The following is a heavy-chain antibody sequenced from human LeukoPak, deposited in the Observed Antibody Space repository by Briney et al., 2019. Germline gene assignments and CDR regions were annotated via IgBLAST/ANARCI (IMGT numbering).Heavy chain of an antibody. V-gene: IGHV5-51*01. D-gene: IGHD3-16*01. Sequence: GESLQISCMGSGYSFTGYWIGWVRQMPGKGLEWMGIIYPGDSETRYSPSFQGQVTISSDKSISTDYLQWSSLKASDTAMFFCVRPGFGGEVLDAFDIWGQGTEGTVSS. CDR3: VRPGFGGEVLDAFDI. CDR2: IYPGDSET. CDR1: GYSFTGYW. J-gene: IGHJ3*02.